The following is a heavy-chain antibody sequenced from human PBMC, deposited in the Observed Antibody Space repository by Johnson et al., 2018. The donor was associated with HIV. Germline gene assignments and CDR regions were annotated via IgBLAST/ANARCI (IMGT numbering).Heavy chain of an antibody. CDR1: GFTVSSNY. CDR2: ISGSGGST. Sequence: MQLVESGRGLAKPGGSLRLSCAASGFTVSSNYMSWVRQAPGKGLEWVSVISGSGGSTYYADSVKGRFTISRDNSKNTLYLQMNSLRAEDTAVYYCAKDLQQPQRGEHALAQDAFDIWGQGTMVTVSS. D-gene: IGHD6-13*01. V-gene: IGHV3-23*04. J-gene: IGHJ3*02. CDR3: AKDLQQPQRGEHALAQDAFDI.